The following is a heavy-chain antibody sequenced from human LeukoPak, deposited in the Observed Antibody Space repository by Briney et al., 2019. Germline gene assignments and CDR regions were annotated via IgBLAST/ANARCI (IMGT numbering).Heavy chain of an antibody. CDR1: GGTFSSYS. J-gene: IGHJ6*03. CDR3: ARAHYDICTGNVNYYHYYYMDG. CDR2: IIPTFDTP. D-gene: IGHD3-9*01. V-gene: IGHV1-69*13. Sequence: SVKVSCKASGGTFSSYSITWVRQAPGQGLEWMGGIIPTFDTPNYAQKFQGRVTITADESTSTAYMELSSLRSEDTAVYYCARAHYDICTGNVNYYHYYYMDGQGKGTTVTVS.